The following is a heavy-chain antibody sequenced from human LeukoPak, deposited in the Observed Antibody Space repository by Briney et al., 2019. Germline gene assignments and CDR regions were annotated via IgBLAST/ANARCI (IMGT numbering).Heavy chain of an antibody. CDR2: ISAYNGNT. J-gene: IGHJ5*02. D-gene: IGHD3-10*01. Sequence: ASVKVSCKASGYTLTSYGISWVRQAPGQGLEWMGWISAYNGNTNYAQKLQGRVTMTTDTSTSTAYMELRSLRSDDTAVYYCARSTMVRGTNWFDPWGQGTLVTVSS. V-gene: IGHV1-18*01. CDR1: GYTLTSYG. CDR3: ARSTMVRGTNWFDP.